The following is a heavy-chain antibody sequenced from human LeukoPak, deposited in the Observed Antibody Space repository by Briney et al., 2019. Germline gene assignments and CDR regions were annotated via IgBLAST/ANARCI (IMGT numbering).Heavy chain of an antibody. D-gene: IGHD6-19*01. Sequence: KASETLSLTCTVSGGSISSSSYYWGWIRQPPGKGLEWIGSIYYSGSTYYKSSLKSRVTISVDTSKKQITLKLSSVTAADTAVYYCARGFRIAVAGNWFDPWGQGTLVTVPS. J-gene: IGHJ5*02. CDR3: ARGFRIAVAGNWFDP. CDR2: IYYSGST. V-gene: IGHV4-39*01. CDR1: GGSISSSSYY.